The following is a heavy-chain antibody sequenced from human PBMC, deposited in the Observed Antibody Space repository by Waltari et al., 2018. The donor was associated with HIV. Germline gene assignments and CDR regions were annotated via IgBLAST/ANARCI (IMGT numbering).Heavy chain of an antibody. CDR1: DGPIRRNWSY. CDR3: ARVSAWFHLEGGDV. CDR2: IYYSGNT. J-gene: IGHJ6*02. D-gene: IGHD3-3*01. V-gene: IGHV4-39*01. Sequence: QLQLQESGPGLMQRSETGSHPRTVPDGPIRRNWSYWGWIRQPPGKGLEWIGSIYYSGNTYYKPSLQSRITMSVDTSKNQFSLKLSSVTAADTAVYYCARVSAWFHLEGGDVWGQGTTVTVSS.